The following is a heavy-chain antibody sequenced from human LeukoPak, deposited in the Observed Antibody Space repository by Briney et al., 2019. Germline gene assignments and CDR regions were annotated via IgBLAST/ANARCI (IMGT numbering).Heavy chain of an antibody. CDR1: GFTFSSYG. CDR3: AREGCSGGSCYSSYFYYYYYGMDV. D-gene: IGHD2-15*01. CDR2: ISYDGSNK. J-gene: IGHJ6*02. V-gene: IGHV3-30*03. Sequence: PGGSLRLSCAASGFTFSSYGMHWVRQAPGKGLEWVAVISYDGSNKYYADSVKGRFTISRDNSKNTLYLQMNSLRAEDTAVYYCAREGCSGGSCYSSYFYYYYYGMDVWGQGTTVTVSS.